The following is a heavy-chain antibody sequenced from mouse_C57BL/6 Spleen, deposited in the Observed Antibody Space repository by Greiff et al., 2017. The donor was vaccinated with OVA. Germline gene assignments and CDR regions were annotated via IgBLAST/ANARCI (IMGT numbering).Heavy chain of an antibody. CDR2: IHPNSGST. D-gene: IGHD6-2*01. Sequence: QVQLQQPGAELVKPGASVKLSCKASGYTFTSYWMHWVKQRPGQGLEWIGMIHPNSGSTNYNEKFKSKATLTVDKSSSTAYMQLSSLTSEDSAVYYCAISLYDYYAMDYWGQGTSVTVSS. CDR3: AISLYDYYAMDY. J-gene: IGHJ4*01. CDR1: GYTFTSYW. V-gene: IGHV1-64*01.